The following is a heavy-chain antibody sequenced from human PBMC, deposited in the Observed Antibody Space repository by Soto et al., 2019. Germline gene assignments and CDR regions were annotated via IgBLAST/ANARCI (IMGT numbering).Heavy chain of an antibody. D-gene: IGHD6-25*01. V-gene: IGHV1-46*01. CDR3: ASGEGRGSSGFYYYYGREV. CDR2: ISPYDGST. CDR1: GFTFTNYF. Sequence: QVQLVQSGAEVKKPGASVKVSCKASGFTFTNYFFHWVRQAPRQGLEWMGIISPYDGSTNYVQSFQARVTMTSHKASRTVYLELSSLRSEDTAVYYCASGEGRGSSGFYYYYGREVWGHGTTLTVSS. J-gene: IGHJ6*02.